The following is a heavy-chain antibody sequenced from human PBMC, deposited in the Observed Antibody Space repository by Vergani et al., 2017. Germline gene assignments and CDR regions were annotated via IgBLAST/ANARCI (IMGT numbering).Heavy chain of an antibody. J-gene: IGHJ4*02. Sequence: QVQLVESGGGVVQPGGSLRLSCAASGFNFRSCGMHWVRQAPGKGLEWVAFIRYDGSTTYYADSVKGRFTISSDKSKSTLFLQMNSLRTEDTAVYYCATRAVSGWYLFDHWGQGTLVTVSS. D-gene: IGHD6-19*01. CDR3: ATRAVSGWYLFDH. CDR1: GFNFRSCG. CDR2: IRYDGSTT. V-gene: IGHV3-30*02.